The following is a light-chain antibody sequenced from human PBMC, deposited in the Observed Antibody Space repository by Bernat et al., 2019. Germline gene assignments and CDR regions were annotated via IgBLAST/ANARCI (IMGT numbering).Light chain of an antibody. V-gene: IGLV2-8*01. Sequence: QSALTQPPSASGSPGQLVTISCTGTSSDVGGYNFVSWYQHHPGKAPKVLIYEVSKRPSGVPDRFSGSKPGNTASLTVSGLQAEDEADYYCSSYAGTNNLGVFGTGTKVTVL. CDR1: SSDVGGYNF. CDR2: EVS. J-gene: IGLJ1*01. CDR3: SSYAGTNNLGV.